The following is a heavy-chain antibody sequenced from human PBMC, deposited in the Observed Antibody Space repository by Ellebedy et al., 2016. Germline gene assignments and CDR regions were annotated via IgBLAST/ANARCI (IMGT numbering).Heavy chain of an antibody. V-gene: IGHV3-11*01. CDR2: INSRGSTV. CDR1: GFTFSDYY. CDR3: ARDSVKVY. Sequence: GGSLRLSCAASGFTFSDYYMTWIRQAPGKGLEWISYINSRGSTVFYADSVKGRFTVSRDNAKNSLYLQMNSLRAEDTAVYYCARDSVKVYWGQGTLVTVSS. J-gene: IGHJ4*02.